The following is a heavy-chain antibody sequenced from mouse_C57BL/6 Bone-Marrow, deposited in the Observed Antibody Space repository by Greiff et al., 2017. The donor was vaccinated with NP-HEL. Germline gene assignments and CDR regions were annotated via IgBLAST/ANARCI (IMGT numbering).Heavy chain of an antibody. CDR3: AREGVTTGYYYAMDY. J-gene: IGHJ4*01. Sequence: EVKLMESGGGLVQPGGSLKLSCAASGFTFSDYGMAWVRQAPRKGPEWVAFISNLAYSIYYADTVTGRFTISRENAKNTLYLEMSSLRSEDTAMYYCAREGVTTGYYYAMDYWGQGTSVTVSS. V-gene: IGHV5-15*01. D-gene: IGHD2-2*01. CDR2: ISNLAYSI. CDR1: GFTFSDYG.